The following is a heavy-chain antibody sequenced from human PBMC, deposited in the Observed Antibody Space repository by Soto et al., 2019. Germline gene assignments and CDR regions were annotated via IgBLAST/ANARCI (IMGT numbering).Heavy chain of an antibody. CDR1: GGTFSSYA. CDR3: ATVRYCSSTSCYGLYGMDV. D-gene: IGHD2-2*01. J-gene: IGHJ6*02. V-gene: IGHV1-69*13. Sequence: SVKVSCKASGGTFSSYAISWVRQAPGQGLEWMGGIIPIFGTANYAQKFQGRVTITADESTSTAYMELSSLRSEDTAVYYCATVRYCSSTSCYGLYGMDVSGQAPTVTVSS. CDR2: IIPIFGTA.